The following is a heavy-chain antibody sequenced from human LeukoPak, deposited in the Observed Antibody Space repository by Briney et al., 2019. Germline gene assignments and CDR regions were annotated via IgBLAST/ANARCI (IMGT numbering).Heavy chain of an antibody. V-gene: IGHV1-46*01. D-gene: IGHD5-24*01. CDR3: ARDNSAIIDRDTWWFDP. CDR1: GYDFSAYW. CDR2: INPAGDGT. Sequence: ASVKVSCKASGYDFSAYWMHWVRQAPGQGPEWMGAINPAGDGTTYGQRFQGRVTLTRDTSTSTDYMELRSLRSEDTAVYYCARDNSAIIDRDTWWFDPWGQGTVVIVSS. J-gene: IGHJ5*02.